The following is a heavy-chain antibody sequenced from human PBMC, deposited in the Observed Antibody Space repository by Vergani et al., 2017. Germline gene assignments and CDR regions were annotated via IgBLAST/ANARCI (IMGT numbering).Heavy chain of an antibody. Sequence: EVQLWESGGGLVQPGGSLRLSCAASGFTFSSFAMSWVRQAPGKGLEWVSTNSGSGGSTYYADSVKGRFTISRDNSKNTLYLQMNSLRAEDTAVYYCAKDXYCSSTSCYGYMDVWGKGTTVTVSS. V-gene: IGHV3-23*01. CDR3: AKDXYCSSTSCYGYMDV. CDR1: GFTFSSFA. D-gene: IGHD2-2*01. J-gene: IGHJ6*03. CDR2: NSGSGGST.